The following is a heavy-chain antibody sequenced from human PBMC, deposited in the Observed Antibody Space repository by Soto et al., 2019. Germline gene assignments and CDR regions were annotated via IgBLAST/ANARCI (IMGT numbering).Heavy chain of an antibody. D-gene: IGHD6-19*01. CDR2: IWYDESNI. CDR3: GRIDIPGIAVAIYGMGV. Sequence: TGGSLRLSGAASGFRFSSYGMHWVRQATGKGLDWVSVIWYDESNIYYADSVKGRFTISRDNSKSPRFLAMTSLRAEQTAVDYFGRIDIPGIAVAIYGMGVWGQGATVTVSS. V-gene: IGHV3-33*01. CDR1: GFRFSSYG. J-gene: IGHJ6*02.